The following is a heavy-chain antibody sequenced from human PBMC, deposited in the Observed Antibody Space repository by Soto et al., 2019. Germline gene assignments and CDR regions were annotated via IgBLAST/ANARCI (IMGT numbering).Heavy chain of an antibody. Sequence: ADTLTLTFAVSGYSISSVYYWGWIRQTPGKGLEWIASIYHSGRTYYNPSLKIRVTISVDTSKNQFSLKLTSVTAAETAVYYCARAAATVITGWFDXWGQVIMFTVSX. CDR2: IYHSGRT. D-gene: IGHD4-17*01. V-gene: IGHV4-38-2*01. CDR3: ARAAATVITGWFDX. CDR1: GYSISSVYY. J-gene: IGHJ5*02.